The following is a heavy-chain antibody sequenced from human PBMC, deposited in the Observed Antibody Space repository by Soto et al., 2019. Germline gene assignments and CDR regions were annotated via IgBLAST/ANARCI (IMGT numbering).Heavy chain of an antibody. D-gene: IGHD6-13*01. V-gene: IGHV1-69*06. CDR1: GGTFSSYA. J-gene: IGHJ3*02. CDR3: ARDLPAAPDAFDI. Sequence: SVKVSCKASGGTFSSYAISWVRQAPGQGLEWMGGIIPIFGTANYAQKFQGRVTITADKSTSTAYMELSSLRSEDTAVYYCARDLPAAPDAFDIWGQGTMVTVSS. CDR2: IIPIFGTA.